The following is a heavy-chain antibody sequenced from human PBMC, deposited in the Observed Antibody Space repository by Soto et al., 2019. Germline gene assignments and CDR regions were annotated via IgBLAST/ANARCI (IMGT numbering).Heavy chain of an antibody. CDR1: GDSISSDKW. D-gene: IGHD2-2*01. CDR3: ARSCSSTSCPEPPHGMDV. J-gene: IGHJ6*02. Sequence: SETLSLTCAVSGDSISSDKWWSWVRQPPGKGLEWIGEVYHSGNTNYSPSFQGHVTISADKSISTAYLQWSSLKASDTAMYYCARSCSSTSCPEPPHGMDVWGQGTTVTVSS. V-gene: IGHV4-4*02. CDR2: VYHSGNT.